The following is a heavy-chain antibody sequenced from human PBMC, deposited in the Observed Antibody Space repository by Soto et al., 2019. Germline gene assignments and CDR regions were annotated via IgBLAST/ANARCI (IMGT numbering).Heavy chain of an antibody. CDR1: GGSISGVTYF. Sequence: QVQLQESGPGLVKPSQTLSLTCTVSGGSISGVTYFWSWIRQHPGKGLEWIGYISYSGSSYYNPSLKSRVIISVDTSTNQFSLRLSSVTAAYTAVYYCATYWGAGHDAKGFHIWGQGTVVTVSS. CDR3: ATYWGAGHDAKGFHI. CDR2: ISYSGSS. V-gene: IGHV4-31*03. J-gene: IGHJ3*02. D-gene: IGHD7-27*01.